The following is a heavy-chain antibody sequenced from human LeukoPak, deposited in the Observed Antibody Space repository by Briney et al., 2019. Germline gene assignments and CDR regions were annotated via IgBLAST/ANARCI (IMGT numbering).Heavy chain of an antibody. CDR3: ARAADIVLMVYASSALGY. CDR2: ISAYNGNT. Sequence: GASVKVSCKASGYTFTSYGISWVRQAPGQGLEWMGWISAYNGNTNYAQKLQGRVTMTTDTSTSTAYMELRSLRSDDTAVYYCARAADIVLMVYASSALGYWGQGTLVTVSS. CDR1: GYTFTSYG. J-gene: IGHJ4*02. D-gene: IGHD2-8*01. V-gene: IGHV1-18*01.